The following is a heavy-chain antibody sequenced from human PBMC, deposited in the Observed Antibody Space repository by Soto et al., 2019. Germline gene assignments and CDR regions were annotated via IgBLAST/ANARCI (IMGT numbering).Heavy chain of an antibody. Sequence: LILSCAASGFTFRGYGMHWFRQAPVKGLEWVAVIWYDGSNKYYADSLKGRFTISRDNSKNTLYLQMNSLRAEDTAVYYCARDRGYCSGGSCYGTGRFDYWGQGTMVTVSS. J-gene: IGHJ4*02. CDR2: IWYDGSNK. CDR3: ARDRGYCSGGSCYGTGRFDY. V-gene: IGHV3-33*01. D-gene: IGHD2-15*01. CDR1: GFTFRGYG.